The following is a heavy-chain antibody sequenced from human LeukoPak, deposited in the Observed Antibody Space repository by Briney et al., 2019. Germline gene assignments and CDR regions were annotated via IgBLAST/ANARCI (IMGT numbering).Heavy chain of an antibody. CDR2: ISWNSGSI. D-gene: IGHD3-22*01. CDR1: GFTFDDYA. V-gene: IGHV3-9*01. J-gene: IGHJ3*02. Sequence: QAGGSLRLSCAASGFTFDDYAMHWVRQAPGKGLEWVSGISWNSGSIGYADSVKGRFTISRDNAKNSLYLQMNSLRAEETALYYCARRYYDSSGYPGAFDIWGQGTMVTVSS. CDR3: ARRYYDSSGYPGAFDI.